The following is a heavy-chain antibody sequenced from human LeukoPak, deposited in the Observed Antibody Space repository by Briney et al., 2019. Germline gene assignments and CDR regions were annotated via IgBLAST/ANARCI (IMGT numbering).Heavy chain of an antibody. J-gene: IGHJ4*02. CDR1: GYTFTSYG. CDR2: ISAGNGNT. D-gene: IGHD2-2*01. CDR3: ARVYCSSTSCYGARDY. Sequence: GASVKVSCKASGYTFTSYGISWVRQAPGQGLEWMGRISAGNGNTKYSQKFQGRVTITRDISASTAYMGLSSLRSEDTAVYYCARVYCSSTSCYGARDYWGQGTLVTVSS. V-gene: IGHV1-18*01.